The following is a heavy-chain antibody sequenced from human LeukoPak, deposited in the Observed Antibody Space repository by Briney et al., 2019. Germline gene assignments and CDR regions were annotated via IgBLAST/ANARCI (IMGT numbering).Heavy chain of an antibody. V-gene: IGHV4-34*01. Sequence: YXGSXVRXPPGKGVEWIGEINHSGSTNYNPSLKSRVTISVETSKNQFSLKLSSVTAADTAVCYCARGDYHDYWGQGTLVTVSS. CDR2: INHSGST. D-gene: IGHD3-16*01. J-gene: IGHJ4*02. CDR3: ARGDYHDY. CDR1: YX.